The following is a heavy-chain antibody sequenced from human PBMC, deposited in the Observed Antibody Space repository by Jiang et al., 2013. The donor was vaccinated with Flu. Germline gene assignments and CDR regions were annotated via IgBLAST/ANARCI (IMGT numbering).Heavy chain of an antibody. D-gene: IGHD2-2*02. CDR1: GGSFSGYY. Sequence: LLKPSETLSLTCAVYGGSFSGYYWSWIRQPPGKGLEWIGEINHSGSTNYNPSLKSRVTISVDTSKNQFSLKLSSVTAADTAVYYCASRPRRIVVVPAAKPYYYGMDVWGQGTTVTVSS. CDR3: ASRPRRIVVVPAAKPYYYGMDV. J-gene: IGHJ6*02. CDR2: INHSGST. V-gene: IGHV4-34*01.